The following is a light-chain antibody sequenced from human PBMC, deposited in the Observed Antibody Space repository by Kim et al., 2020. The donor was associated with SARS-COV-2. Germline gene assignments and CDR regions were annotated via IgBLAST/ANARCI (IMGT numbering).Light chain of an antibody. CDR2: KDS. V-gene: IGLV3-27*01. CDR3: YSAADNNSWV. J-gene: IGLJ3*02. CDR1: VLAKKY. Sequence: SYELTQPSSVSVSPGQTARITCSGDVLAKKYARWFQQKPGQAPVLVIYKDSERPSGIPERFSDSSSGTTVTLTISGAQVEDEADYYCYSAADNNSWVFGGGTKLTVL.